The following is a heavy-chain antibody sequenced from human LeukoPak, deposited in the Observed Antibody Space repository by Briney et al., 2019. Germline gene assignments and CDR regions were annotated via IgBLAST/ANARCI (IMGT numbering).Heavy chain of an antibody. D-gene: IGHD1-26*01. CDR3: ARDGSYKFDY. CDR2: LRSDGTT. V-gene: IGHV3-74*01. Sequence: GGSLRLSCAASGFTFSNSWMHWVRQTPGKGLVWVSCLRSDGTTTYAESVKGRFTISRDSAKNTLYLQVNSLRADDTAVYYCARDGSYKFDYWGQGTLVTVSP. J-gene: IGHJ4*02. CDR1: GFTFSNSW.